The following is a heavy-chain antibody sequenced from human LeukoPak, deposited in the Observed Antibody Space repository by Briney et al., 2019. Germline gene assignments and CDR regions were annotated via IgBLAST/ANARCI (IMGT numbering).Heavy chain of an antibody. CDR1: GSTFSSYA. D-gene: IGHD6-13*01. V-gene: IGHV3-23*01. J-gene: IGHJ6*02. Sequence: GGSLRLFCAASGSTFSSYAMSWVRQAPGKGLEWVSAISGSGGSTYYGDSVKGRFTISRDNSKNTLYLQMNSLRAEDTAVYYCAKRESSSWDYYYGMDVWGQGTTVTVSS. CDR2: ISGSGGST. CDR3: AKRESSSWDYYYGMDV.